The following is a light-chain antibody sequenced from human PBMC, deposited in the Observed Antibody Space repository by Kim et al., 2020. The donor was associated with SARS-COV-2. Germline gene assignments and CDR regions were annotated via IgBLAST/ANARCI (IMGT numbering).Light chain of an antibody. J-gene: IGKJ2*01. CDR1: QSILYTSNKKNY. CDR2: WAS. CDR3: QQYYGTPYT. Sequence: DIVMTQSPDSLAVSLGERATINCKSSQSILYTSNKKNYLAWYQQQPGQPPRLLIYWASTRESGVPDRFSGSGSGTDFTLTISSLQSEDVAVYYCQQYYGTPYTFGQGTKVDIK. V-gene: IGKV4-1*01.